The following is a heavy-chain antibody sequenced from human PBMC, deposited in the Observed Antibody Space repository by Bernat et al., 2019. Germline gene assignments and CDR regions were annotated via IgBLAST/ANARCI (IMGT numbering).Heavy chain of an antibody. J-gene: IGHJ5*02. CDR3: ARGGSSSWFDP. CDR1: GYTFSDYY. Sequence: VQLVESGGGLVKPGGSLRLSCAASGYTFSDYYMSWIRQAPGKGLEWVSYISGGSHYTNYADSVKGRFTISRDNAKNSLYLQMTSLRAEDTAVYYCARGGSSSWFDPWGLGTLVTVSS. CDR2: ISGGSHYT. V-gene: IGHV3-11*05. D-gene: IGHD6-13*01.